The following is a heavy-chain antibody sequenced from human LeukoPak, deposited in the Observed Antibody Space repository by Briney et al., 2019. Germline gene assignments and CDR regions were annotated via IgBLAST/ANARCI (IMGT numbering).Heavy chain of an antibody. V-gene: IGHV3-48*04. CDR2: ISSTASSI. CDR3: ARDVTYHGGDWFDP. Sequence: GGSLRLSCAASEFTFSSYSMSWVRQAPGKGLEWVSYISSTASSIYYADSVKGRFTISRDNAKNSLYLQMNSLRAEDTAVYYCARDVTYHGGDWFDPWGQGTLVTVST. D-gene: IGHD4-23*01. CDR1: EFTFSSYS. J-gene: IGHJ5*02.